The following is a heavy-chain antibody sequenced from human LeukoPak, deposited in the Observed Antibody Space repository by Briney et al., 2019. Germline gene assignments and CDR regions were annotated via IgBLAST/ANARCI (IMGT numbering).Heavy chain of an antibody. V-gene: IGHV4-34*01. CDR1: GGSFSGYY. Sequence: PSETLSLTCAVYGGSFSGYYWSWIRQPPGKGLEWIGEINHSGSTNYNPSLKSRVTISVDTSKNQFSLKLSSVTAADTAVYYCARYSSSWARWFDPWGKEPWSPSPQ. D-gene: IGHD6-13*01. J-gene: IGHJ5*01. CDR3: ARYSSSWARWFDP. CDR2: INHSGST.